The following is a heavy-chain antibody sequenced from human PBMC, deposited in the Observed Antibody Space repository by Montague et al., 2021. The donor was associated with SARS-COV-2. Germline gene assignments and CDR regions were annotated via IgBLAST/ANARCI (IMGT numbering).Heavy chain of an antibody. CDR3: AKGRGCFDWLLYPGIDY. V-gene: IGHV3-43*02. CDR1: GFTFDDYA. CDR2: ISGDGGST. Sequence: SLRLSCAASGFTFDDYAMHWVRQAPGKGLEWVSLISGDGGSTYYADSVKGRFTISRDNSKNSLYLQMNSLRTEDTALYYCAKGRGCFDWLLYPGIDYWGQGTLVTVSS. J-gene: IGHJ4*02. D-gene: IGHD3-9*01.